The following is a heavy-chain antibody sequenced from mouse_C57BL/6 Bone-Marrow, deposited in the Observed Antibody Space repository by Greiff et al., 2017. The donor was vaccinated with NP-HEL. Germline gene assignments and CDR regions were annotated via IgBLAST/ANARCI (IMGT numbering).Heavy chain of an antibody. D-gene: IGHD2-3*01. Sequence: VQLQQPWAELVKPGASVKLSCKASGYTFTSYWMHWVKQRPGQGLEWIGMIHPNSGSTNYNEKFKSKATLTVDKSSSTAYMQLSSLTSEDSAVYYCARSDGYYVWFAYWGQGTLVTVSA. CDR3: ARSDGYYVWFAY. J-gene: IGHJ3*01. CDR1: GYTFTSYW. V-gene: IGHV1-64*01. CDR2: IHPNSGST.